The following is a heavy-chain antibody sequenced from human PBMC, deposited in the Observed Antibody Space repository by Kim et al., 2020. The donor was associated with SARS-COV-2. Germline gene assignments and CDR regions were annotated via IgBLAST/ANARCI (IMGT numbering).Heavy chain of an antibody. CDR3: ARDFVARYFDGPLGY. J-gene: IGHJ4*02. CDR1: GFTFSDYY. V-gene: IGHV3-11*04. CDR2: ISSSGSTI. D-gene: IGHD3-9*01. Sequence: GGSLRLSCGASGFTFSDYYMSWIRQAPGKGLEWVSYISSSGSTIYYADSVKGRFTISRDNAKNSLYLQMNSLRAEDTAVYYCARDFVARYFDGPLGYWGQGTLVTVSS.